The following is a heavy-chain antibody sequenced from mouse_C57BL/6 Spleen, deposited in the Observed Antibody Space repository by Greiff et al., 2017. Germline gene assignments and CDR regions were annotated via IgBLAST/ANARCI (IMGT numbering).Heavy chain of an antibody. J-gene: IGHJ4*01. CDR2: IRNKANGYTT. V-gene: IGHV7-3*01. D-gene: IGHD1-1*01. CDR3: ASCQYCGSSYGAMDY. Sequence: EVKLVESGGGLVQPGGSLSLSCAASGFTFTDYYMSWVRQPPGKALEWLGFIRNKANGYTTEYSASVKGRLTISRDNSQSILCLQMNALSAEDSATYYCASCQYCGSSYGAMDYWGQGTSVTVSA. CDR1: GFTFTDYY.